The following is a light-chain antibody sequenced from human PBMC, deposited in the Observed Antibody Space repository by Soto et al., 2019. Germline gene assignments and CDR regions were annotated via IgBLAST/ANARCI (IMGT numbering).Light chain of an antibody. CDR3: QQYNNWPHVA. CDR1: QSVSSN. J-gene: IGKJ1*01. CDR2: GAS. Sequence: EIVMTQSPATLSVSPGERATLSCRASQSVSSNLAWYQQKPGQAPRLLTYGASTRATGIPARFSGSGSGTEFTLTISSLQSEDFAVYYCQQYNNWPHVAFGQGTKVEIK. V-gene: IGKV3-15*01.